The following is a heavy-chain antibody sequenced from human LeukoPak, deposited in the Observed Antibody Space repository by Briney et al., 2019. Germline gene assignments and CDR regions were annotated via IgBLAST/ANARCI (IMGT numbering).Heavy chain of an antibody. CDR1: GGSISSCY. J-gene: IGHJ6*02. D-gene: IGHD2-15*01. CDR3: ARIGYCSGGSCYGDYYGMDV. V-gene: IGHV4-59*08. Sequence: SETLSLTCTVSGGSISSCYWSWIRQPPGKGLEWIGYIYYSGSTNYNPSLKSRVTISVDTSKNQFSLKLSSVTAADTAVYYCARIGYCSGGSCYGDYYGMDVWGQGTTVTVSS. CDR2: IYYSGST.